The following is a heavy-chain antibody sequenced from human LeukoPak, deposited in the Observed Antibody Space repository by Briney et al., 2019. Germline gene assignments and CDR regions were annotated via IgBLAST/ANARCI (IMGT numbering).Heavy chain of an antibody. CDR2: IKHDGSQK. J-gene: IGHJ4*02. Sequence: GGSLRLSCVASGFSFSTYWITWVRQAPGEGLEWVAHIKHDGSQKYYVDSVKGRFTISRDNAKNSLYLQMNSLRAEDTAVYYCARDAGYGYWVVDYWGQGTLVTVS. D-gene: IGHD5-18*01. CDR3: ARDAGYGYWVVDY. V-gene: IGHV3-7*01. CDR1: GFSFSTYW.